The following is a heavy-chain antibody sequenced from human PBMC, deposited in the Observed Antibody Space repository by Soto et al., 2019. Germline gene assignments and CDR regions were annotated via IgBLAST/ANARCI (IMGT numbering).Heavy chain of an antibody. D-gene: IGHD1-26*01. CDR1: GFIFSGYG. V-gene: IGHV3-30*18. Sequence: QVQLVESGGGVVQPGRSLRLSCAASGFIFSGYGMHWVRQAPGKGLGWVAVISYDGSNKYYADSVKGRFTISRDNSKNTLYLQMNSLRADDTALYFCAKDMGWEQTPTTIDYWGQGTLVTVSS. J-gene: IGHJ4*02. CDR2: ISYDGSNK. CDR3: AKDMGWEQTPTTIDY.